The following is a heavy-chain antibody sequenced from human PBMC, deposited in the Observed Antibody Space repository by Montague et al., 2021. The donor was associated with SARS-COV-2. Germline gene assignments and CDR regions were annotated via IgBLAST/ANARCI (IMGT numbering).Heavy chain of an antibody. CDR2: INGGSSVM. J-gene: IGHJ5*02. D-gene: IGHD2-2*01. Sequence: SLRLSCAASGFNFGVYEMNWVRQTPGKGLEWVSYINGGSSVMYYADSVMGRSTISRDNAESSLYLQMNSLRDEDTAVYYCAPAVPVADDSWGQGTLVTVSS. CDR3: APAVPVADDS. CDR1: GFNFGVYE. V-gene: IGHV3-48*03.